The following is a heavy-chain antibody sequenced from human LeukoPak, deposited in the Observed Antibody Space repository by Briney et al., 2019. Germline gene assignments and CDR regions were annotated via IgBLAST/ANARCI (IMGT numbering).Heavy chain of an antibody. CDR2: IYDSGST. V-gene: IGHV4-39*01. Sequence: PGGSLRLSCTASGFTFRDYTINWVRQAPGKGLEWIGSIYDSGSTYYNPSLKSRVTISVDTSKNQFSLKLNSVTAADTAVYYCARHYGPWGQGTLVTVSS. CDR1: GFTFRDYT. J-gene: IGHJ5*02. D-gene: IGHD3-10*01. CDR3: ARHYGP.